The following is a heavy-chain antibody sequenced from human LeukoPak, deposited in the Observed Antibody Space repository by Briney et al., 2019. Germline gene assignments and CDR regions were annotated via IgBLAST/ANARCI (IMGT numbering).Heavy chain of an antibody. V-gene: IGHV5-51*01. Sequence: NHAEALKICCNGSGYSFTSYWIGWVRQMPGKGLELMGIIYPGDSDTRYSPSFQGQVTISADQSISTAYVQWSSLKASDTAMYYCARSCRDGYRDFDYWGQGTLVTVPS. CDR2: IYPGDSDT. J-gene: IGHJ4*02. D-gene: IGHD5-24*01. CDR3: ARSCRDGYRDFDY. CDR1: GYSFTSYW.